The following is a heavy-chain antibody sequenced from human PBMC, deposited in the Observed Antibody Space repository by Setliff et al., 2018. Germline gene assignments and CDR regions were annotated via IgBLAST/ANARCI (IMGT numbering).Heavy chain of an antibody. J-gene: IGHJ4*01. D-gene: IGHD1-20*01. CDR3: ARDVNNWNDLDY. V-gene: IGHV3-11*04. Sequence: GRSLRLSCASSGITFSGYYMQWVRQAPGKGLECVSYDGESGNNIHYADSVKGRFTISRDNAKNSLYLQMTSLSVEDTALYYCARDVNNWNDLDYWGHGTLVTVSS. CDR1: GITFSGYY. CDR2: DGESGNNI.